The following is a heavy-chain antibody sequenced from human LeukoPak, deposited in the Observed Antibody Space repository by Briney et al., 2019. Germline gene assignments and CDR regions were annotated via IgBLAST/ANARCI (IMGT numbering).Heavy chain of an antibody. D-gene: IGHD1-1*01. J-gene: IGHJ4*02. CDR2: ISGSGAEI. Sequence: GGSLRLSCAASGFTFSSSAMNWVRQAPGEGPEWVSSISGSGAEIRYADSVKGRFTISRDNSQNTLYLRMNSLRVEDTAIYYCSKDLTTRSIGYFDYWGQGTLVTVSS. CDR3: SKDLTTRSIGYFDY. V-gene: IGHV3-23*01. CDR1: GFTFSSSA.